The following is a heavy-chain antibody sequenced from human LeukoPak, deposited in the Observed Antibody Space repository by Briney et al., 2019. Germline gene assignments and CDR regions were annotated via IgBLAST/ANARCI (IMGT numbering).Heavy chain of an antibody. D-gene: IGHD2-2*01. V-gene: IGHV3-23*01. J-gene: IGHJ6*03. CDR2: ISGSGGST. CDR3: AKAMSLKYYYYMDV. Sequence: GGSLRLSCAASGFTFSSYAMSWVRQAPGKGLEWVSAISGSGGSTYYADSVKGRFTISRVNSKSTLYLQMNSLRAEDTAVYYCAKAMSLKYYYYMDVWGKGTTVTVSS. CDR1: GFTFSSYA.